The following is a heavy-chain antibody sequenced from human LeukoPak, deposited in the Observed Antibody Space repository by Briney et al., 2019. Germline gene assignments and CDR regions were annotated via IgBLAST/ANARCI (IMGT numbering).Heavy chain of an antibody. CDR1: GFTFSDYY. V-gene: IGHV3-11*05. J-gene: IGHJ4*02. D-gene: IGHD6-25*01. CDR2: ISSSTHYT. CDR3: ARDPETWQAA. Sequence: GGSLRLSCAASGFTFSDYYMTWIRQAPGKGLEWVSYISSSTHYTNYADSVKDRFTISRDNAKNSLYLHKNSLRGEDTAVYYCARDPETWQAAWGQGTLVSVSS.